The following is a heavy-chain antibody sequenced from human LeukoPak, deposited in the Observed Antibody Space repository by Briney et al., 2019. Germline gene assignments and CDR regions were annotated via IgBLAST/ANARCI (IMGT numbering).Heavy chain of an antibody. J-gene: IGHJ4*02. Sequence: AGGSLRLACAASGFTFSNAWMSWVRQAPGKGLEWVGRIKSKTDGGTTDYAAPVKGRFTISRDDSKNTLYLQMNSLETEDTAIYYCMSDLDNWGQGTLVTVSS. CDR3: MSDLDN. CDR2: IKSKTDGGTT. V-gene: IGHV3-15*01. CDR1: GFTFSNAW.